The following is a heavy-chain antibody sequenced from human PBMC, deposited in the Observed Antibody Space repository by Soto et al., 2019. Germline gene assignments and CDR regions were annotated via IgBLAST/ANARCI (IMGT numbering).Heavy chain of an antibody. D-gene: IGHD5-12*01. Sequence: QVQLVESGGGVVQPGRSLRLSCAASGFTFSSYGMHWVRQAPGKGLEWVAVTWYDGSNKYYADSVKGRFTISRDNSKNTLYLRMNSLRAEDTAVYYCARDGAVVPATSWRGAYYYYMDVWGKGTTVTVSS. CDR2: TWYDGSNK. J-gene: IGHJ6*03. V-gene: IGHV3-33*01. CDR1: GFTFSSYG. CDR3: ARDGAVVPATSWRGAYYYYMDV.